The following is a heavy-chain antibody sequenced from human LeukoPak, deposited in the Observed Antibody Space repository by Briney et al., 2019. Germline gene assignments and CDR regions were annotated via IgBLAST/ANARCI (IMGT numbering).Heavy chain of an antibody. CDR3: AKDTPYSSPSVGAFDI. CDR1: GFTFSSYS. V-gene: IGHV3-21*04. Sequence: PGGSLRLSCAASGFTFSSYSMNWVRQAPGKGLEWVSSISSSSSYIYYADSVKGRFTISRDNAKNSLYLQMNSLRAEDTAVYYCAKDTPYSSPSVGAFDIWGQGTMVTVSS. J-gene: IGHJ3*02. CDR2: ISSSSSYI. D-gene: IGHD6-13*01.